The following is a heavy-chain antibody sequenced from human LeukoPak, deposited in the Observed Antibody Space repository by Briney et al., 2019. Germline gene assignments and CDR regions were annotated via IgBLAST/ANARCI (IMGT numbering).Heavy chain of an antibody. Sequence: GGSLRLSCAASGFTFSSYWMSWVRQAPGKGREGGANIKQDGSEKYYVDSVKGRFTISRDNAKNSLYLQMNSLRAEDTAVYYCARTIAVATYYFDYWGQGTLVTVSS. CDR1: GFTFSSYW. CDR2: IKQDGSEK. D-gene: IGHD6-19*01. V-gene: IGHV3-7*01. CDR3: ARTIAVATYYFDY. J-gene: IGHJ4*02.